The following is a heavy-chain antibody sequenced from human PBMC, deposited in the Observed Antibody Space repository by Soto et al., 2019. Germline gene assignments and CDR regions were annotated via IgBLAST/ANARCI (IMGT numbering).Heavy chain of an antibody. CDR2: MSHSGGT. CDR3: ARVERGTATTVVDAFDI. D-gene: IGHD1-1*01. Sequence: QVQLQQWGAGLLKPSETLSLTCAVYGGFVSSGSYYWSWLRQPPGKELEWIGEMSHSGGTHFNPSLKSRVTISVDTSKNQFSLKRSSVTAADSALYYCARVERGTATTVVDAFDIWGPGTMVTVSS. CDR1: GGFVSSGSYY. J-gene: IGHJ3*02. V-gene: IGHV4-34*01.